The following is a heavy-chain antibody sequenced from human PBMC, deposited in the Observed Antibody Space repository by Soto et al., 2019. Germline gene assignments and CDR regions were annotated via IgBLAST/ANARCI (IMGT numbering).Heavy chain of an antibody. CDR2: IYYSGIT. J-gene: IGHJ5*02. V-gene: IGHV4-39*01. Sequence: SETLSLTCTVSGVSISNSSYYWGWIRRPPGKGLEWIGTIYYSGITYYNPSLKSRVTISVDTSKNQFSLKLTSVTAADTAVYFCARLVVVAPVANAWGQGTLVTVSS. CDR3: ARLVVVAPVANA. CDR1: GVSISNSSYY. D-gene: IGHD2-2*01.